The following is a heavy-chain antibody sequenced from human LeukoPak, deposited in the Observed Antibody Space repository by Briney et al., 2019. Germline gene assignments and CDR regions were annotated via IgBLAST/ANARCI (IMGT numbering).Heavy chain of an antibody. CDR2: MNSDGTSI. V-gene: IGHV3-74*01. J-gene: IGHJ3*01. CDR3: ARSRSGVFDV. CDR1: GFTFTNYW. D-gene: IGHD2-15*01. Sequence: PGGSLRLSCVASGFTFTNYWMHWVRQVPGKGLVWVARMNSDGTSIIHADSVKGRFTISRGNAENTLYLQMNSLRPEDTALYYCARSRSGVFDVWGQGTMVIVSS.